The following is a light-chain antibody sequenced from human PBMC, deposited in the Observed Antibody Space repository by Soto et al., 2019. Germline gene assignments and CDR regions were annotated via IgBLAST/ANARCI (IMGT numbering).Light chain of an antibody. Sequence: QSVLTQPASVSGSPGQSITISCTGTSSDVGDYKYVSWYQQHPDKAPKLMIYVVSNRPSGVSNRFSGSKSGNTASLTISGLKADDESDYYCASYTSSDTPYVFGTGTKVTVL. J-gene: IGLJ1*01. CDR3: ASYTSSDTPYV. CDR1: SSDVGDYKY. V-gene: IGLV2-14*01. CDR2: VVS.